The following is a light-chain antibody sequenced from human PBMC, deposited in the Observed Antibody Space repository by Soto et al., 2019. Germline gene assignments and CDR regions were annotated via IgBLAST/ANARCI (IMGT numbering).Light chain of an antibody. CDR3: HQYGSSPPYT. V-gene: IGKV3-20*01. CDR2: GSS. Sequence: EIVLTQSPGTLSLSPGERATLSCRASQSVSNNYIAWYQQKPGQAPRLLIFGSSDRTTGIPDRFRGSGSETNFTLTIRRLEPEDFAVYYCHQYGSSPPYTFGQGTNLEI. J-gene: IGKJ2*01. CDR1: QSVSNNY.